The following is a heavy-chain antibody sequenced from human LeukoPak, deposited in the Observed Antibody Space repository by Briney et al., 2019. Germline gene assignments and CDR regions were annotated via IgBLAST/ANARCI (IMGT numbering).Heavy chain of an antibody. Sequence: ASVKVSCKASGYTFTGYYMHWVRQAPGQGLEWMGLINPNSGGTNYAQKFQGRVTMTRDTSISTAYMELSRLRSDDTAVYYCASSPITMIVVVEPFDYWGQGTLVTVSS. CDR3: ASSPITMIVVVEPFDY. V-gene: IGHV1-2*06. J-gene: IGHJ4*02. D-gene: IGHD3-22*01. CDR2: INPNSGGT. CDR1: GYTFTGYY.